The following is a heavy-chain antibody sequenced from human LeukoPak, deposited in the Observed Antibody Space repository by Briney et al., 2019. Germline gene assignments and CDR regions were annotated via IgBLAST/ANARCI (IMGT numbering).Heavy chain of an antibody. CDR1: GYSISSGGY. J-gene: IGHJ4*02. D-gene: IGHD4-17*01. CDR3: ARNSTVTSPSTGYFDY. V-gene: IGHV4-38-2*01. CDR2: VYYSGST. Sequence: SETLSLTCAVSGYSISSGGYWGWIRQPPGKGLEWIGSVYYSGSTHYNPSLKSRVTISVDRSRNQFSLRLSSVTAAGTAVYYCARNSTVTSPSTGYFDYWGQGTLATVSS.